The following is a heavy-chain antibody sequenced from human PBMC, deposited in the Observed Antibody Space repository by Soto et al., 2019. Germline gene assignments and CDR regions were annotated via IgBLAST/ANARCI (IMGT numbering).Heavy chain of an antibody. CDR1: GGSFTGYS. Sequence: SETLSLTCAVYGGSFTGYSWTWIRQPPGKGLEWIGEINHSGSTNYNPSLKSRVTISVDTSKNQFSLKLSSVTAADTAVYYCARETISVVVTATTVTYYYGMDVWGQGTTVTVSS. D-gene: IGHD2-21*02. J-gene: IGHJ6*02. V-gene: IGHV4-34*01. CDR2: INHSGST. CDR3: ARETISVVVTATTVTYYYGMDV.